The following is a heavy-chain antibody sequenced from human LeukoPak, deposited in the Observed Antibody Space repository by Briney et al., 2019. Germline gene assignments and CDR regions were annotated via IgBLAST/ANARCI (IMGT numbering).Heavy chain of an antibody. CDR1: GGTFSNYP. V-gene: IGHV1-69*13. J-gene: IGHJ4*02. D-gene: IGHD4-23*01. Sequence: SVKVSCKASGGTFSNYPISWVRQAPGQGLEWMGGIIPIFGTANYAQKFQGRVTITADESTSTAYMELSSLRSEDTAVYYCAGGNSKAWDYWGQGTLVTVSS. CDR3: AGGNSKAWDY. CDR2: IIPIFGTA.